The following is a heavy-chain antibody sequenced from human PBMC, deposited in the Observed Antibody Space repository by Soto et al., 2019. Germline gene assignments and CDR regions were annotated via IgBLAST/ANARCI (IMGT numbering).Heavy chain of an antibody. CDR2: VTPRNGDT. Sequence: GASVKVSFKASGYTFTSYDINWVRQAAGQGPEWMGSVTPRNGDTAFAQKYQGRVTVTSNTSMSTVYMELSSLKTEDTAVYYCTTDIRLGELSPTVDYWGQGTLVTVSS. CDR1: GYTFTSYD. V-gene: IGHV1-8*02. D-gene: IGHD3-16*02. J-gene: IGHJ4*02. CDR3: TTDIRLGELSPTVDY.